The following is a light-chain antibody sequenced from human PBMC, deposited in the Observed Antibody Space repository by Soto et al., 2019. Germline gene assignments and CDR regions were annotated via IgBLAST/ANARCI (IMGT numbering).Light chain of an antibody. CDR1: QDISNY. CDR3: QSET. CDR2: DAA. Sequence: DIQMTQSPSSLSASVGDRVTITCQASQDISNYLNWYQQKPGRAPKLLIYDAANLETGVPSSFSGSGSGTDFTFTISSLQPEDIATYYCQSETFGPGTKVDI. V-gene: IGKV1-33*01. J-gene: IGKJ3*01.